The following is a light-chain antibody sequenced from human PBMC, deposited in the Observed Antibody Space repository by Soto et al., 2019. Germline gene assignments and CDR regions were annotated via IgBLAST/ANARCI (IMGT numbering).Light chain of an antibody. Sequence: QSALTQPASVSESPGQSVTISCTGTSSDVCGYDYVSWYQQHPGKAPQLLIYDVSIRPSGVSDRFSGSKSGNTASLTISGLQAEDEADYYCNSYTSSSTVAFGGGTKLTVL. CDR3: NSYTSSSTVA. J-gene: IGLJ2*01. CDR1: SSDVCGYDY. CDR2: DVS. V-gene: IGLV2-14*01.